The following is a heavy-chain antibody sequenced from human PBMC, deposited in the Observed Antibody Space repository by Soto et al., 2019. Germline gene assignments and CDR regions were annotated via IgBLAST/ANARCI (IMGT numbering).Heavy chain of an antibody. CDR3: ARYNSSAIDY. Sequence: VQLQESGPGLVKPSETLSLTCTVSGTSISSYYWSWIRQPPGKGLEWIANIHYSGTTNYNPSPPSRVTPAVDTSKNPSSLKMTSVTVADRAMYFCARYNSSAIDYWGRGTLVTVS. V-gene: IGHV4-59*01. CDR1: GTSISSYY. CDR2: IHYSGTT. D-gene: IGHD1-1*01. J-gene: IGHJ4*02.